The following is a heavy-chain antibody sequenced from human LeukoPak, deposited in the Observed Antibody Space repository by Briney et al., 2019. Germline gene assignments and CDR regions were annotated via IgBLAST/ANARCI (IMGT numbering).Heavy chain of an antibody. CDR3: ARTWNRGFDY. Sequence: GGSLRLSCAASGFTFSSSEMNWVRQAPGKGLEWVSYISLSGNTIYYADSVKGRFTISRDNARNSLYLQLNSLRAEDTAVHYCARTWNRGFDYWGQGTLVTVSS. CDR1: GFTFSSSE. D-gene: IGHD1/OR15-1a*01. CDR2: ISLSGNTI. J-gene: IGHJ4*02. V-gene: IGHV3-48*03.